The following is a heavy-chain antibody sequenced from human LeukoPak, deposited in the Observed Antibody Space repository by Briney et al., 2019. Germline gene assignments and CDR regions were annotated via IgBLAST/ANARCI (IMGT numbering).Heavy chain of an antibody. CDR2: IYPGDSDT. J-gene: IGHJ4*02. CDR1: GYIFTSYW. D-gene: IGHD5-18*01. V-gene: IGHV5-51*01. CDR3: AMTYYRGYSYGLSY. Sequence: GASLKISYKGSGYIFTSYWIGWVRQLPGKGLEWMGIIYPGDSDTRYSPSFQGQVTISADKSISTAYLQWSSLKASDTAMYYCAMTYYRGYSYGLSYWGQGTLVTVSS.